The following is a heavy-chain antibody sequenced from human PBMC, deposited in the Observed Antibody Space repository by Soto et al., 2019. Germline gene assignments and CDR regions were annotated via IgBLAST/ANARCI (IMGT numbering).Heavy chain of an antibody. CDR2: INHSGST. Sequence: QVQLQQWGAGLLKPSETLSLTCAVYGGSFSGYYWSWIRQPPGKGLEWIGEINHSGSTNYNPSLKSRVTRSVDTSKSQFSLKLSSVTAADTAVYYCARTPYDPDYGEYDAFDIWGQGTMVTVSS. J-gene: IGHJ3*02. D-gene: IGHD4-17*01. CDR1: GGSFSGYY. CDR3: ARTPYDPDYGEYDAFDI. V-gene: IGHV4-34*01.